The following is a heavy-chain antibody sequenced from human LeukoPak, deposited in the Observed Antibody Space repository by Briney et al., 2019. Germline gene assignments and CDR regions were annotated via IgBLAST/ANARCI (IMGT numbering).Heavy chain of an antibody. D-gene: IGHD6-19*01. V-gene: IGHV4-59*01. CDR1: GGSFSGYY. CDR3: ARDKGSGWYWFDP. Sequence: SPSETLSLTCAVYGGSFSGYYWSWIRQPPGKGPEWIGYIYYSGSTNYNPSLKSRVTISVDTSKNQFSLKLSSVTAADTAVYYCARDKGSGWYWFDPWGQGTLVTVSS. J-gene: IGHJ5*02. CDR2: IYYSGST.